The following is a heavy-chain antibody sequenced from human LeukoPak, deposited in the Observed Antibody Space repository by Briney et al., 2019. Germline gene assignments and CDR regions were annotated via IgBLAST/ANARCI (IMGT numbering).Heavy chain of an antibody. V-gene: IGHV1-18*01. D-gene: IGHD3/OR15-3a*01. Sequence: GASVKVSCKASGYTFTSYGISWVRQAPGQGLEWMGWISAYNGNTNYAQKLQGRVTMTTDTSTSTAYMELSRLRSDDTAVYYCARFDPGLDAFDFWGQGTMVTVS. CDR1: GYTFTSYG. CDR2: ISAYNGNT. CDR3: ARFDPGLDAFDF. J-gene: IGHJ3*01.